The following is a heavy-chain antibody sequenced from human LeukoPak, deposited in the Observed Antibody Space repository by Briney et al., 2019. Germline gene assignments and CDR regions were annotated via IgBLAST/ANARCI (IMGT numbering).Heavy chain of an antibody. V-gene: IGHV3-11*01. CDR3: ATDGAGFDT. J-gene: IGHJ5*02. CDR2: INIGGTNT. CDR1: GFTFNDYY. Sequence: GGSLRLSCAASGFTFNDYYMSWIRQAPGKGLEWLSYINIGGTNTHYADSVKGRFTISRDNAKKSPYLEMNNLRAEDTAIYYCATDGAGFDTWGQGVLVTVSS.